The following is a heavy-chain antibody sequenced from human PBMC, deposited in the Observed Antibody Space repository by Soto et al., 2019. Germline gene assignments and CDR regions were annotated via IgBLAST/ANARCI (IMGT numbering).Heavy chain of an antibody. CDR2: ISSTTNYI. CDR3: ARESEDLTSNFDY. V-gene: IGHV3-21*06. J-gene: IGHJ4*02. CDR1: GFTFTRYS. Sequence: LRLSCAASGFTFTRYSMNWVRQAPGKGIEWVSSISSTTNYIYYGDSMKGRFTISRDNAKNSLYLEMNSLRAEDTAVYYFARESEDLTSNFDYWGQGTLVTVSS.